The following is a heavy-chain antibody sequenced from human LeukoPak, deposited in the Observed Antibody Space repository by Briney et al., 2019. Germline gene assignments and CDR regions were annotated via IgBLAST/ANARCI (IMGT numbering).Heavy chain of an antibody. J-gene: IGHJ4*02. D-gene: IGHD4-17*01. CDR2: IKQDGGEK. CDR3: ARLTTVTTFDS. V-gene: IGHV3-7*01. Sequence: SGGSLRLSCAASGFTFSRYWMSWVRQAPGKGLEWVANIKQDGGEKYYVDSVKGRFTISRDNAKNSLYLQMDSLRAEDTAMYYCARLTTVTTFDSWGQGTLVTVSS. CDR1: GFTFSRYW.